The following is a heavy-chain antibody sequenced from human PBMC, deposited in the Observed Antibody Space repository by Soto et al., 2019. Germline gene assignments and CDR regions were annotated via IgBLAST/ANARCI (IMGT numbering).Heavy chain of an antibody. CDR3: ASGGNWFDP. V-gene: IGHV4-59*01. CDR1: GGSISNYY. J-gene: IGHJ5*02. D-gene: IGHD3-16*01. Sequence: SGTLSLTCNVSGGSISNYYWTWVRQSPEKGLEWIGYMYYNGNINYNPSLKSRVTISIDTSKNQFSLTLKSVTAADTAVYYCASGGNWFDPWGQGVLVTV. CDR2: MYYNGNI.